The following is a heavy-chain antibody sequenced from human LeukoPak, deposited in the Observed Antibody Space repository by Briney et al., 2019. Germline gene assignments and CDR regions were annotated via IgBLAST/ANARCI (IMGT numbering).Heavy chain of an antibody. D-gene: IGHD1-1*01. CDR2: IYYRGST. V-gene: IGHV4-59*01. CDR3: ARAMRWTSGPVELGWFDR. Sequence: RSSETLSLTCTFSGDSFSDYYWTWIRRPPGGTLEWIGHIYYRGSTKYNPSLKNRVSISVDTFKNQVSLTLTSVTAADTAVYYCARAMRWTSGPVELGWFDRWGQGTQVTVSS. CDR1: GDSFSDYY. J-gene: IGHJ5*02.